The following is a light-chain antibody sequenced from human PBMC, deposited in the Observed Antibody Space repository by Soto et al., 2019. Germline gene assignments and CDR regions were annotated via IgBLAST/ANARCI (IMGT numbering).Light chain of an antibody. CDR2: KAS. CDR1: QSISSW. V-gene: IGKV1-5*03. CDR3: QQYKAFWT. J-gene: IGKJ1*01. Sequence: IQLTQSPSSLSASVGDRVTITCRASQSISSWLAWYQQKPGKAPNLLIYKASSLESGVPSRFSGSGSGTDFTLTISSLQPDDFATYYCQQYKAFWTFGQGTKV.